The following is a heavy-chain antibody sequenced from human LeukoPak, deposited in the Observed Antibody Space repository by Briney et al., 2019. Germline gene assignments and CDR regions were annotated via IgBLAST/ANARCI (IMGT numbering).Heavy chain of an antibody. CDR1: GYTFTSYG. D-gene: IGHD2-15*01. CDR3: ARDGTDIVVVVAAAGPSDP. J-gene: IGHJ5*02. CDR2: ISAYNGNT. V-gene: IGHV1-18*01. Sequence: ASVKVSCKASGYTFTSYGISWVRQAPGQGLEWMGWISAYNGNTNYAQKLQGRVTMTTDTSTSTAYMELRSLRSDDTAVYYCARDGTDIVVVVAAAGPSDPWGQGTLVTVSS.